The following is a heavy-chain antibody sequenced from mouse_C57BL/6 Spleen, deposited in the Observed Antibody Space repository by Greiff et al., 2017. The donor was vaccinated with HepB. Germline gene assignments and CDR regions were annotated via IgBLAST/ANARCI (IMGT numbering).Heavy chain of an antibody. CDR2: IYPGDGDT. J-gene: IGHJ4*01. D-gene: IGHD1-2*01. Sequence: LQESGAELVKPGASVKISCKASGYAFSSYWMNWVKQRPGKGLEWIGQIYPGDGDTNYNGKFKGKATLTADKSSSTAYMQLSSLTAEDSAVYFCAREDYGPMDYWGQGTSVTVSS. V-gene: IGHV1-80*01. CDR3: AREDYGPMDY. CDR1: GYAFSSYW.